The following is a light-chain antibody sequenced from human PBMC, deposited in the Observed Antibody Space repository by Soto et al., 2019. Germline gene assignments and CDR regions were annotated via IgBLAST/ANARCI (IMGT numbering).Light chain of an antibody. V-gene: IGKV3-20*01. CDR2: ASS. J-gene: IGKJ2*01. CDR3: QQYDRSPRT. Sequence: EIVLTQSPGTLSLSPGERATLSCRASQSVSSTYLAWYQQKPGQAPRLLIYASSSRATGIPDRFSGSGSGTDFTLTISRLEPEDVALYYCQQYDRSPRTFGQGTKLEIK. CDR1: QSVSSTY.